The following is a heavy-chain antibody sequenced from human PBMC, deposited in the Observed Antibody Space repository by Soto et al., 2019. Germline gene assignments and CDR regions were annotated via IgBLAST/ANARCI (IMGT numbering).Heavy chain of an antibody. CDR1: GGSFSGYY. Sequence: PSETLSLTCAVYGGSFSGYYWSWIRQPPGKGLEWIGEINHSGRTNYNPSLKSRVTISVDTSKNQFSLKLSSVTAADRAVYYCARGRGVDDFWSGLLDYWGRGTLVTVSS. V-gene: IGHV4-34*01. J-gene: IGHJ4*02. CDR3: ARGRGVDDFWSGLLDY. CDR2: INHSGRT. D-gene: IGHD3-3*01.